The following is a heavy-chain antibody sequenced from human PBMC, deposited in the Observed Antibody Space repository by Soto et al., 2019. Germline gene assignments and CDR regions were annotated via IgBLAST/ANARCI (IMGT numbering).Heavy chain of an antibody. J-gene: IGHJ4*02. D-gene: IGHD1-26*01. Sequence: VQLVESGGGLIQPGGSLRLSCAASGFTVSSNYMSWVRQAPGKGLEWVSVIYSGGSTYYADSVKGRFTISRDNSKNTLYLQMNSLRAEDTAVYYCAREAGATTSYFDYWGQGTLVSVSS. V-gene: IGHV3-53*01. CDR2: IYSGGST. CDR3: AREAGATTSYFDY. CDR1: GFTVSSNY.